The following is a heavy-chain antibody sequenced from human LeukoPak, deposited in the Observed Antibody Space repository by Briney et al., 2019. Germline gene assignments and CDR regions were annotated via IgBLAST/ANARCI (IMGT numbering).Heavy chain of an antibody. Sequence: GGSLRLSFAASGFTVSSNYMSWVRQAPGKGLEWVSVIYSGGSTYYADSVKGRFTISRDNSKNTLYLQMNSLRAEDTAVYYCARERTGTFDYWGQGTLVTVSS. D-gene: IGHD1-1*01. CDR1: GFTVSSNY. J-gene: IGHJ4*02. CDR3: ARERTGTFDY. V-gene: IGHV3-66*01. CDR2: IYSGGST.